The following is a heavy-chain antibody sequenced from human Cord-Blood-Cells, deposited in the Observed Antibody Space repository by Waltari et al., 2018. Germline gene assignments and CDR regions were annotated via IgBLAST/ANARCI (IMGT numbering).Heavy chain of an antibody. V-gene: IGHV4-59*01. CDR3: ARNSLGAFDI. CDR1: GGSISSYY. CDR2: IYYSGSP. J-gene: IGHJ3*02. D-gene: IGHD7-27*01. Sequence: QVQLQESGPGLVKPSETLSLTCTVSGGSISSYYWSWIRQPPGKGLEWIGYIYYSGSPNYNPSLKSRVTISVDTSKNQFSLKLSSVTAADTAVYYCARNSLGAFDIWGQGTMVTVSS.